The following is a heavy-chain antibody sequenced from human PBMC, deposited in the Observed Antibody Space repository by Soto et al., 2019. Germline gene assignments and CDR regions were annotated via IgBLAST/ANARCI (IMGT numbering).Heavy chain of an antibody. V-gene: IGHV3-48*02. D-gene: IGHD2-21*02. CDR2: ITSSSSTI. Sequence: GGSLRLSCAASGFTFTSNSMNWVRQAPGEGLEWISYITSSSSTIYYADSVKGRFTISRDNAKNSLYLKMNSLRDDDKAVYYCARGRVGTAYFDYWGQGALVTVS. J-gene: IGHJ4*02. CDR3: ARGRVGTAYFDY. CDR1: GFTFTSNS.